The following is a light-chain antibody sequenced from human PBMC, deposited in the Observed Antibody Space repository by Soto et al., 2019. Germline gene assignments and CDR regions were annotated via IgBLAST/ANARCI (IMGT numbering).Light chain of an antibody. CDR2: GDN. J-gene: IGLJ2*01. CDR1: SSNIGAEYD. Sequence: QSVLTQPPSVSGAPGQRVAISCTGSSSNIGAEYDVHWYQQLPGTAPKRLIYGDNNRPSGVPDRFSGSKSGTSASLAISGLQSEDEADYYCAAWDVSLNDVVFGGGTQLTVL. V-gene: IGLV1-40*01. CDR3: AAWDVSLNDVV.